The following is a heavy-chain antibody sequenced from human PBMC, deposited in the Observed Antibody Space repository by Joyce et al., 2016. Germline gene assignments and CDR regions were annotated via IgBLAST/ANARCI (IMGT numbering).Heavy chain of an antibody. D-gene: IGHD3-3*01. CDR2: IYHSGSP. Sequence: QVQLQESGPGLVKPSETLSLTCTVSGGSISSYHWSWIRQPPGKGLEWIGYIYHSGSPNYNPSRKSRVTISQDTSKSQFSLRLSSVTAADTAVYYCARDLSVTIFGVARPYYMDVWGKGTTVTVSS. J-gene: IGHJ6*03. CDR3: ARDLSVTIFGVARPYYMDV. CDR1: GGSISSYH. V-gene: IGHV4-59*01.